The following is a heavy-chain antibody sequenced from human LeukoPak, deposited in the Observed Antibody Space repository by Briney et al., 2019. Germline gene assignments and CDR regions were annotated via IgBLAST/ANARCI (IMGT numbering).Heavy chain of an antibody. CDR1: GGTFISYA. J-gene: IGHJ4*02. D-gene: IGHD1-26*01. CDR3: ARSGGWELPQDLDY. CDR2: IIPIFGTA. Sequence: ASVKVSCKAPGGTFISYAISWVRQAPGQGLEWMGGIIPIFGTANYAQKFQGRVTITADESTSTACMELSSLRSEDTAVYYCARSGGWELPQDLDYWGQGTLVTVSS. V-gene: IGHV1-69*13.